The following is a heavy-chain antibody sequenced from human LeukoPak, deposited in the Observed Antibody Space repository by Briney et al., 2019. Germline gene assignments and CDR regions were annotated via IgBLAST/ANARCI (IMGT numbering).Heavy chain of an antibody. Sequence: GGSLRLSCAASGFTFSSYEMNWVRQAPGKGLEWVSYISSSGSTIYYADSVKGRFTISRDNAKNSLYLQMNSLRAEDTAAYYCAREWQGMDYWGQGTLVTVSS. CDR1: GFTFSSYE. V-gene: IGHV3-48*03. CDR2: ISSSGSTI. J-gene: IGHJ4*02. CDR3: AREWQGMDY. D-gene: IGHD5-24*01.